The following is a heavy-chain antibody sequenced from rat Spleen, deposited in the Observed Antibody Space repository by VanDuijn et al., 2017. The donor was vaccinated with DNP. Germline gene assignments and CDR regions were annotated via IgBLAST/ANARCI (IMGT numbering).Heavy chain of an antibody. V-gene: IGHV5-7*01. CDR2: ISSDGSRT. Sequence: EVQLVESGGGLVQPGRSMKLSCAASGFTFSDYAMAWVRQAPKKGLEWVTTISSDGSRTYYRDSVKGRFTITRDNAKNTLYLQMESLGSEDTATYYCTTLNFYASLAEYFDYWGPGVVFTVSS. D-gene: IGHD1-12*01. J-gene: IGHJ2*01. CDR1: GFTFSDYA. CDR3: TTLNFYASLAEYFDY.